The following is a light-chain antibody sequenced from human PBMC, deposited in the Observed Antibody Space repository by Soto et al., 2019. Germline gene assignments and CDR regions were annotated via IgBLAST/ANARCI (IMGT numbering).Light chain of an antibody. CDR1: EAISHY. V-gene: IGKV1-39*01. CDR3: QQSSSTPLT. J-gene: IGKJ4*01. Sequence: IHMTQSPSSLSASIGDRVTITCRASEAISHYLNWYQQKPGKAPKLLIYGASKLQSGVPSRFSGSGSGTDFTLTITSLQGEDFATYYCQQSSSTPLTFGGGTKLEI. CDR2: GAS.